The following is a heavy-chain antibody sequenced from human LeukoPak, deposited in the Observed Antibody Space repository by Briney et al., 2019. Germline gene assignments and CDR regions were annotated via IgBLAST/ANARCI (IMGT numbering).Heavy chain of an antibody. CDR3: ARGRAGIAAAGFDY. V-gene: IGHV3-30*04. D-gene: IGHD6-13*01. CDR1: GFNFSMSS. Sequence: QPGGSLRLSCATSGFNFSMSSMHWVRLAPGKGLEWLAGISFDGANKFSGDSVKGRFSISRDNSKNTLYLQMNSLGLDDTAVYFCARGRAGIAAAGFDYWGQGTLVTVSS. CDR2: ISFDGANK. J-gene: IGHJ4*02.